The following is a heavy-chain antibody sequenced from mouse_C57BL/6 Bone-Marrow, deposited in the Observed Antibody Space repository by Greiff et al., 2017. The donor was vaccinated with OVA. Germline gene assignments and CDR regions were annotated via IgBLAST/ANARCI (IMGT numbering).Heavy chain of an antibody. V-gene: IGHV1-74*01. CDR1: GYTFTSYW. J-gene: IGHJ1*03. CDR2: IHPSDSDT. D-gene: IGHD1-1*01. CDR3: AIDPSYYYGSSPPNFDV. Sequence: VQLQQPGAELVKPGASVKVSCKASGYTFTSYWMHWVKQRPGQGLEWIGRIHPSDSDTNYNQKFKGKATLTVDKSSSTAYMQLSSLTSEDSAVYYCAIDPSYYYGSSPPNFDVWGTGTTVTVSS.